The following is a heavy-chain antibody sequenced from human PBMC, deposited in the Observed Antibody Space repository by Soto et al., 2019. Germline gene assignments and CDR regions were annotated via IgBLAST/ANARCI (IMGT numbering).Heavy chain of an antibody. CDR3: ARRLEEYGNYWFDP. J-gene: IGHJ5*02. V-gene: IGHV4-39*01. CDR1: GGSINSDTDY. Sequence: QLQLQESGPGLVKPSETSSLTCTVSGGSINSDTDYWAWIRQPPGKALEWIGSIYHSGSTYQNPSLKSRITMSVDKSKNQFSLRLTSVTAADTAVYYCARRLEEYGNYWFDPCGQGILVTVSS. CDR2: IYHSGST. D-gene: IGHD4-17*01.